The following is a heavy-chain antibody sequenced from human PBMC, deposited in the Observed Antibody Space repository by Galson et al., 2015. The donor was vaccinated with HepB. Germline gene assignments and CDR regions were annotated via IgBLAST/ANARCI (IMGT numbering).Heavy chain of an antibody. V-gene: IGHV3-30*18. CDR2: MSYDGSHK. Sequence: SLRLSCAASGFTFSSYAMHWVRQTPDKGLEWVAVMSYDGSHKSYADSVKGRFTISRDNSKNTLYLQMNSLRTEDTAVYYCAKNEDGPPKSGAFDIWGQGTMVTVSS. J-gene: IGHJ3*02. CDR1: GFTFSSYA. CDR3: AKNEDGPPKSGAFDI. D-gene: IGHD1-1*01.